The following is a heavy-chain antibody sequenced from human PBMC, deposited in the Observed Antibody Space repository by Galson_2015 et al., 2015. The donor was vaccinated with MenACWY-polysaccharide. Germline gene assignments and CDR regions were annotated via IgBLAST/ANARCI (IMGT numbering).Heavy chain of an antibody. CDR2: IWHDGSKK. J-gene: IGHJ2*01. CDR3: ARDISSWYFDP. Sequence: SLRLSCAASGLTFSDYGMHWVRQAPGKGLEWVAVIWHDGSKKFYVDSVKGRFTISRDNSKSTLSLQMNSLRAEDTAVYYCARDISSWYFDPWGRGTLVTVSS. CDR1: GLTFSDYG. V-gene: IGHV3-33*01.